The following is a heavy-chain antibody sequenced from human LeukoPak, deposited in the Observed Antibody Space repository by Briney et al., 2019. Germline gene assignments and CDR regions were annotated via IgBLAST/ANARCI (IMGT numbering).Heavy chain of an antibody. Sequence: GGSLRLSCEASGFTFTTYSMTWVRQAPGKGLEWVSIISSGSSAIFSADALKGRFTISRDDAKNLLYLDMNSLRAEDTAVYYCAKDQEGGAGTGRFDYWGQGTLVTVSS. CDR3: AKDQEGGAGTGRFDY. CDR1: GFTFTTYS. V-gene: IGHV3-21*01. J-gene: IGHJ4*02. D-gene: IGHD6-13*01. CDR2: ISSGSSAI.